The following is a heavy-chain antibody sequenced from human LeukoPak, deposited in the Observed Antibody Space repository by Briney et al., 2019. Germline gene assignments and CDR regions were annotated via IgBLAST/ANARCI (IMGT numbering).Heavy chain of an antibody. CDR2: IPYDGRNQ. D-gene: IGHD3-3*01. V-gene: IGHV3-30*02. CDR1: GFTFSSYG. Sequence: EGSLRLSCAASGFTFSSYGMHWVRQAPGKGLEWVAFIPYDGRNQYFADSVKGRFTISRDISKNTLHLQMNSLRTEDTAVYYCAKDGTIFGVTYLDSWGQGTLVTVSS. CDR3: AKDGTIFGVTYLDS. J-gene: IGHJ4*02.